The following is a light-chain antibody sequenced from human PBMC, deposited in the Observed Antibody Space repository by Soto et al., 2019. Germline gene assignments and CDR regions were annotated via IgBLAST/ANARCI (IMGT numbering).Light chain of an antibody. Sequence: QSALTQPASVSGSPRQSITISCTGTSSDVGAFNYVSWYQQHPGKAPKLLIYEVRNRPSGVSNRFSGSRSGNTASLTISGLQAEDEAHYYCTISYTSSSTQVFGGGTKLTVL. CDR3: ISYTSSSTQV. CDR1: SSDVGAFNY. V-gene: IGLV2-14*01. CDR2: EVR. J-gene: IGLJ2*01.